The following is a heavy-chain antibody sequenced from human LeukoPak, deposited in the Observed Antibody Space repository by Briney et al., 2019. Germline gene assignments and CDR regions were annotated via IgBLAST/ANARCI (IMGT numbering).Heavy chain of an antibody. CDR1: GFTFSNAW. Sequence: PGGSLRLSCAASGFTFSNAWMSWVRQAPGKGLEWVGRLQSKTDGGTTDYAAPGKDRFTISRDESKNTLYLQMNSLKTEATAVYYCSYYYDSTGYPHFDYWGQGTLVTVSS. CDR2: LQSKTDGGTT. CDR3: SYYYDSTGYPHFDY. J-gene: IGHJ4*02. D-gene: IGHD3-22*01. V-gene: IGHV3-15*01.